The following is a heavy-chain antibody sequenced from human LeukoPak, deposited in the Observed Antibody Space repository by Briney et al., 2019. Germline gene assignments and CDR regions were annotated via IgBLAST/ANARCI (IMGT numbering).Heavy chain of an antibody. J-gene: IGHJ5*02. D-gene: IGHD2-21*01. CDR1: GFRDFTFSNYE. CDR3: ARGRVNADNWFDP. CDR2: ISSSGSTI. Sequence: GGSLRLSCAVSGFRDFTFSNYEMNWVRQAPGKGLEWVSYISSSGSTIYYADSVKGRFTISRDNAKNSLYVQMNSLRAEDTAVYYCARGRVNADNWFDPWGQGTLVTVSS. V-gene: IGHV3-48*03.